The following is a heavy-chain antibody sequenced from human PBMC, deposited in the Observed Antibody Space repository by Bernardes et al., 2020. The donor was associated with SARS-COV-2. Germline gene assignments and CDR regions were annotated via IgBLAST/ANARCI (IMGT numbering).Heavy chain of an antibody. V-gene: IGHV1-3*01. J-gene: IGHJ3*02. Sequence: SVKVSCKASGYTFTSYAMHWVRQAPGQRLEWMGWINAGNGNTKYSQKFQGRVTITRDTSASTAYMELSSLRSEDTAVYYCARLGLGRYYYDSGLENAFDIWGQGTMVTVSS. CDR2: INAGNGNT. CDR1: GYTFTSYA. CDR3: ARLGLGRYYYDSGLENAFDI. D-gene: IGHD3-22*01.